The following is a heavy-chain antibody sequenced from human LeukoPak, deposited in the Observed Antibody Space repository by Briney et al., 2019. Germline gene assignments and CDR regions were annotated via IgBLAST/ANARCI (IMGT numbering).Heavy chain of an antibody. CDR1: GFTFSSYA. D-gene: IGHD3-3*01. CDR2: ISYDGSNK. V-gene: IGHV3-30-3*01. Sequence: GGSLRLSCAASGFTFSSYATHWVRQAPGKGLEWVAVISYDGSNKYYADSVKGRFTISRDNSKNTLYLQMNSLRAEDAAVYYCATDRRSAYYTYWGQGTLVTVSS. CDR3: ATDRRSAYYTY. J-gene: IGHJ4*02.